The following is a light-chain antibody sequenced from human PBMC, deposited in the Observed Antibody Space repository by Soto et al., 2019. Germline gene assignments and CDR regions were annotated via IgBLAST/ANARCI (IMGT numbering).Light chain of an antibody. Sequence: QSALTQPPSASGSPGQSVTISCTRTNSDIGGYNYVSWYRQHPGKGPKLMIYEVSKRPSGVPDRFSGSKSGNTASLTVSGLQAEDEADYYCSSFAGNSIPVIFGGGTKLTVL. J-gene: IGLJ2*01. V-gene: IGLV2-8*01. CDR1: NSDIGGYNY. CDR3: SSFAGNSIPVI. CDR2: EVS.